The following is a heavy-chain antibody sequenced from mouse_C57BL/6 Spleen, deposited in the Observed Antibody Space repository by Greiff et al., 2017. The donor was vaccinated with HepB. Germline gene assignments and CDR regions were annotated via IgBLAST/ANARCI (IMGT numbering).Heavy chain of an antibody. CDR3: ARNYYGRRDWYIDV. J-gene: IGHJ1*03. Sequence: QVQLQQPGAELVKPGASVKLSCKASGYTFTSYWMQWVKQRPGQGLEWIGEIDPSDSYTNYNQKFKGKATLTVDTSSSTAYMQLSSLTSEDSAVYYCARNYYGRRDWYIDVWGTGTTVTVSS. D-gene: IGHD1-1*01. CDR1: GYTFTSYW. V-gene: IGHV1-50*01. CDR2: IDPSDSYT.